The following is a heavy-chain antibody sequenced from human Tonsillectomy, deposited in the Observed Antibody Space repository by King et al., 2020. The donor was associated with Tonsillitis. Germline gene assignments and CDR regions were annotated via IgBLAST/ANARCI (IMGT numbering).Heavy chain of an antibody. V-gene: IGHV4-61*02. Sequence: QLQESGPGLVKPSQTLSLTCTVSGDSITSGSYYWSWIRQPAGRGLEWIGRIYASGTINYNPSLKSRVTISVDTSKNQFSLKLSSVTAADTAVYYCARDDYGDYGWYFDLWGRGTLVTVSS. CDR2: IYASGTI. D-gene: IGHD4-17*01. J-gene: IGHJ2*01. CDR3: ARDDYGDYGWYFDL. CDR1: GDSITSGSYY.